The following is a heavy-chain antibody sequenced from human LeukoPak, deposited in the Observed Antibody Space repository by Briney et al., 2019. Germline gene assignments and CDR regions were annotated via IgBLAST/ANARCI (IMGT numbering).Heavy chain of an antibody. CDR2: INPNSGGT. D-gene: IGHD6-6*01. J-gene: IGHJ2*01. Sequence: ASEKVSSKASGYTFTGYYMHWVRQAPGQGLEWMGWINPNSGGTNYAQKFQGRVTMTRDTSISTAYMELSRLRSDDPAVYYCARRASGSSSGWYFDLWGRGTLVTVSS. CDR3: ARRASGSSSGWYFDL. CDR1: GYTFTGYY. V-gene: IGHV1-2*02.